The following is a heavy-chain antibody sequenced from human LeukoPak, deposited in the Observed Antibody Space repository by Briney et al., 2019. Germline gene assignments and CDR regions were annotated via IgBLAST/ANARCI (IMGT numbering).Heavy chain of an antibody. CDR2: IGDTGVST. CDR3: AKGAIAAAGMGGYFDY. J-gene: IGHJ4*02. CDR1: GFTFSNYA. D-gene: IGHD6-13*01. Sequence: GGSLRLSCAASGFTFSNYAMSWVRQAPGKGLEWVSGIGDTGVSTYYTDSVKGRFTISRDKSKNTLYLQMNSLRTEDTAVYYCAKGAIAAAGMGGYFDYWGQGTLVTVSS. V-gene: IGHV3-23*01.